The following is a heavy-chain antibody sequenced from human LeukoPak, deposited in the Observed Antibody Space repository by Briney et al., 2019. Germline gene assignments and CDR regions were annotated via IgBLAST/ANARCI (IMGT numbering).Heavy chain of an antibody. D-gene: IGHD2-15*01. V-gene: IGHV4-4*07. CDR2: IYTSGST. J-gene: IGHJ3*02. CDR3: ARCSAYGAFDI. CDR1: GASVSTYY. Sequence: SETLSLTCTVSGASVSTYYWAFIRQPAGKGLEWIGRIYTSGSTDYNPSLKSRVTISVDTSKNQVSLNLSSVTAADTVVYYCARCSAYGAFDIWGQGTMVTVSP.